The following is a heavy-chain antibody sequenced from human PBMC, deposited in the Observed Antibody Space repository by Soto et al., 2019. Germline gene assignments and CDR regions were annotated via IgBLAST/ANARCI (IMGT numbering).Heavy chain of an antibody. Sequence: EVVLLESGGGLEQPGGSLRLSCAASGFIFENFGMSWVSQAPGKGLEWISSISGSGFKKYYADSVKGRFTISRDTSKSTVYLELNNLSAEDTAVYHCAKNQGVELVPLATVDWFDPWGQGSVVTVSS. CDR1: GFIFENFG. CDR2: ISGSGFKK. CDR3: AKNQGVELVPLATVDWFDP. V-gene: IGHV3-23*01. J-gene: IGHJ5*02. D-gene: IGHD1-26*01.